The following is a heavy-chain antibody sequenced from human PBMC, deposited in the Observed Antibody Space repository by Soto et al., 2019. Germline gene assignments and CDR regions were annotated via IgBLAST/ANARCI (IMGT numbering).Heavy chain of an antibody. CDR3: ARALYGSGSYYRYYYYYGMDV. Sequence: PSETLSLTCAVYGGSFSCYYWSWIRQPPGKGLEWIGEINHSGSTNYNPSLKSRVTISVDTSKNQFSLKLSSVTAADTAVYYCARALYGSGSYYRYYYYYGMDVWGQGTTVTVSS. J-gene: IGHJ6*02. V-gene: IGHV4-34*01. CDR1: GGSFSCYY. CDR2: INHSGST. D-gene: IGHD3-10*01.